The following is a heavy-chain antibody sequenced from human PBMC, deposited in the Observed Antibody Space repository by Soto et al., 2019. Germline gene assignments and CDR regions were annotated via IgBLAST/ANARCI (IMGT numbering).Heavy chain of an antibody. CDR1: GGTLSINA. V-gene: IGHV1-69*12. CDR3: AETTPGGWLQLG. D-gene: IGHD5-12*01. J-gene: IGHJ4*02. CDR2: IIPIFGTA. Sequence: QVQLVQSGAEVKKPGSSVKVSLKASGGTLSINAISWVRQAPGQGLEWMGGIIPIFGTANYAQKFQGRVTITADESTSTAYMELSSLRSADTAVYYCAETTPGGWLQLGWGQGTLVTVSS.